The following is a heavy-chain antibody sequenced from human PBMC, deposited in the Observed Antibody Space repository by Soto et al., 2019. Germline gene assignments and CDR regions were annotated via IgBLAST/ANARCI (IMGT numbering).Heavy chain of an antibody. J-gene: IGHJ5*01. CDR1: GDSISSGDYY. Sequence: SETLSLTCTVSGDSISSGDYYWSWIRQPPGKGLEWIGYISHSGSPYYSPSLKTRLSISVDTSKSQFSLKLSSVTAADTAVYYCARNRAYDSSAYHYYGFDSWGQGTLVTVSS. V-gene: IGHV4-30-4*01. CDR2: ISHSGSP. CDR3: ARNRAYDSSAYHYYGFDS. D-gene: IGHD3-22*01.